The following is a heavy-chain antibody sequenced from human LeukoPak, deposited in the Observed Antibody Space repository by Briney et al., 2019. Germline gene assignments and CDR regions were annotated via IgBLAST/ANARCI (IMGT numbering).Heavy chain of an antibody. CDR3: ARQGYYGSGSYTRFDY. J-gene: IGHJ4*02. CDR2: IYHSGST. Sequence: SETLSPTCTVSGYSISSGYYWGWIRQPPGKGLEWIGSIYHSGSTYYNPSLKSRVTISVDTSKNQFSLKLSSVTAADTAVYYCARQGYYGSGSYTRFDYWGQGTLVTVSS. V-gene: IGHV4-38-2*02. D-gene: IGHD3-10*01. CDR1: GYSISSGYY.